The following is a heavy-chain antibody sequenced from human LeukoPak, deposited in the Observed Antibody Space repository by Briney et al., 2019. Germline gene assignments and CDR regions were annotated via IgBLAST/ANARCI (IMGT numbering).Heavy chain of an antibody. CDR2: ISGDGGIT. D-gene: IGHD3-3*01. J-gene: IGHJ4*02. V-gene: IGHV3-23*01. CDR1: GSTFSSHA. CDR3: ARVALYYDFWSAYFHD. Sequence: PGGSLRLSCAASGSTFSSHAMSWVRQAPGKGLEWVSTISGDGGITYYADSVKGRFTISRDNSKNTLYLQMNSLRAEDTAVYYCARVALYYDFWSAYFHDWGQGTLVTVSS.